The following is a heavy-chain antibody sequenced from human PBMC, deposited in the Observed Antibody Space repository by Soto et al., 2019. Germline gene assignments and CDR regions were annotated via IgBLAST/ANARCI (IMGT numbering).Heavy chain of an antibody. CDR3: ARVDILTGYGCMDV. CDR2: ISYSWGT. J-gene: IGHJ6*02. CDR1: GDSIRSGNHY. D-gene: IGHD3-9*01. Sequence: PSETLSLTCTVSGDSIRSGNHYWSWIRPPPGKGLEWIGYISYSWGTYYSPSLKSRVTISVDTSKNQFSLKLNSVTAADTAVYYCARVDILTGYGCMDVWGQGTTVTVS. V-gene: IGHV4-30-4*01.